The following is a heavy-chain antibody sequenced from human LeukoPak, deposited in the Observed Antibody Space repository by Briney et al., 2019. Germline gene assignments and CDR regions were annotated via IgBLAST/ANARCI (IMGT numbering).Heavy chain of an antibody. CDR2: IRSKAYGGTT. J-gene: IGHJ4*02. D-gene: IGHD3-22*01. V-gene: IGHV3-49*04. CDR3: TRGDYYDTSGYYFLFDY. Sequence: GGSLRLSCTASGLTFGDYGMSWVRQAPGKGLEWVGFIRSKAYGGTTEYAASVKGRFTISRDDSKSIAYLQMNSLKTEDTAVYYCTRGDYYDTSGYYFLFDYRGQGTLVTVSS. CDR1: GLTFGDYG.